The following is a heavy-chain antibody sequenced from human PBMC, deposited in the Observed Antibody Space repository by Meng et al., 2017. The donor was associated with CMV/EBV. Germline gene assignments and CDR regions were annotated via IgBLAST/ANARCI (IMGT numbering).Heavy chain of an antibody. CDR2: ISSSGSTI. CDR1: GFTFSDYY. CDR3: ARGLERGPYCSSTSCYENWFDP. J-gene: IGHJ5*02. D-gene: IGHD2-2*01. Sequence: GGSLRLSCAASGFTFSDYYMSWIRQAPGKGLEWVSYISSSGSTIYYADSVKGRFTISRDNAKNSLYLQMNSLRAEDTAVYYCARGLERGPYCSSTSCYENWFDPWGQGTLVTVSS. V-gene: IGHV3-11*01.